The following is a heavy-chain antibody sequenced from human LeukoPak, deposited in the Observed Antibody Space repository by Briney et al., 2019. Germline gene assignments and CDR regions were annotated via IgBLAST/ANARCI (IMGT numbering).Heavy chain of an antibody. CDR3: ARDWGSIKVITDY. J-gene: IGHJ4*02. CDR2: ISSNSDNT. D-gene: IGHD3-16*01. V-gene: IGHV1-18*01. Sequence: ASVKVSCKTSGYTFTSYGISWVRQAPGQGLEWMGWISSNSDNTNYAQKLQGRVTMTTDTSTSTAYMELRSLRSDDTAVYYCARDWGSIKVITDYWGQGTLVTVSS. CDR1: GYTFTSYG.